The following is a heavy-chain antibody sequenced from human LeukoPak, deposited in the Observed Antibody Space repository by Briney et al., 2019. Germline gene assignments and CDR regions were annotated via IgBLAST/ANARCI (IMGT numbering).Heavy chain of an antibody. CDR3: ARTGSRRYNWFDP. D-gene: IGHD1/OR15-1a*01. CDR2: ISGSGGST. Sequence: GGSLRLSCAASGFTFSSYAMSWVRQAPGKGLEWVSAISGSGGSTYYADSVKGRCTISRDNSKNTLYLQMNSLRAEDTAVYYCARTGSRRYNWFDPWGQGTLVTVSS. J-gene: IGHJ5*02. CDR1: GFTFSSYA. V-gene: IGHV3-23*01.